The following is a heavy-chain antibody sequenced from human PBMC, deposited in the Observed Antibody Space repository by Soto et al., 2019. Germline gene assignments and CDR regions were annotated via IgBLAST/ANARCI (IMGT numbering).Heavy chain of an antibody. CDR1: GFTFTTSA. V-gene: IGHV1-58*02. J-gene: IGHJ4*02. D-gene: IGHD6-19*01. Sequence: SVKVSCKACGFTFTTSAMQWVRQARGQRLEWIGWIVVGSGNINYAQKFQGRVTITRDTSASTAYMELSSLRSEDTAVYYCASAVAVPADFDYWGQGTLVTVSS. CDR2: IVVGSGNI. CDR3: ASAVAVPADFDY.